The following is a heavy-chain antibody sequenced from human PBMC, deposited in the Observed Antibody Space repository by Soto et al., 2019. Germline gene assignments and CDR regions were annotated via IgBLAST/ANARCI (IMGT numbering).Heavy chain of an antibody. J-gene: IGHJ4*02. Sequence: EVQLLESGGGLVQPGGSLRLSCAASGFTFSSYAMSWVRQAPGKGLEWVSAISGSGGSTYYANSVKGRFTIARDNSKKTQDLQMNSHRAEDTAVYYCANAQVGPTGIQLWLAFDYWGQGSLVTVSS. V-gene: IGHV3-23*01. CDR1: GFTFSSYA. CDR3: ANAQVGPTGIQLWLAFDY. D-gene: IGHD5-18*01. CDR2: ISGSGGST.